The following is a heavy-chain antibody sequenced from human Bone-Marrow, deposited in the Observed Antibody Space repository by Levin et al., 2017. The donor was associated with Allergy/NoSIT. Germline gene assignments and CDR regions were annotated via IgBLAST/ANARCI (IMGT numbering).Heavy chain of an antibody. D-gene: IGHD6-19*01. Sequence: ASVKVSCKASGYTFTSYYMHWVRQAPGQGLEWMGIINPSGGSTSYAQKFQGRVTMTRDTSTSTVYMELSSLRSEDTAVYYCARDSTRGGFFTWLAIPEVDYWGQGTLVTVSS. V-gene: IGHV1-46*01. J-gene: IGHJ4*02. CDR2: INPSGGST. CDR1: GYTFTSYY. CDR3: ARDSTRGGFFTWLAIPEVDY.